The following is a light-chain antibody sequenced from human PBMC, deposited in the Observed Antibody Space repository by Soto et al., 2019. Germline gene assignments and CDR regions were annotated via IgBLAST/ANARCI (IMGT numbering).Light chain of an antibody. Sequence: QSALTQPASVSGSPGQSITISCTGTSSDVGGYNYVSWYQQHPGKAPKLIIYEVSNRPSGVSNRFSGSKSGKTASLTISGLQAEDEADYYCNSYTSKSTGVFGTGTKLTV. CDR2: EVS. J-gene: IGLJ1*01. V-gene: IGLV2-14*01. CDR3: NSYTSKSTGV. CDR1: SSDVGGYNY.